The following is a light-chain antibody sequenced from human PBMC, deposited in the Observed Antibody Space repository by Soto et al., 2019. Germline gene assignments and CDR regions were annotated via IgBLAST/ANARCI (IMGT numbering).Light chain of an antibody. J-gene: IGLJ1*01. CDR1: SSDVGGYNY. Sequence: QSVLTQPPSASGSPGQSVAISCTGTSSDVGGYNYVSWYQQHPGEAPKLMIYEVNKRPSGVPDRFSGSKSGNTASLTVSGLHAEDEADYYCSSYAGSSNVFGTGTKVTVL. V-gene: IGLV2-8*01. CDR2: EVN. CDR3: SSYAGSSNV.